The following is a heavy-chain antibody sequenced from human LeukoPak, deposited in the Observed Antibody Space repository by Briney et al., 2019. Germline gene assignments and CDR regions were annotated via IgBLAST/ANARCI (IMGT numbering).Heavy chain of an antibody. CDR1: GDSISLFY. V-gene: IGHV4-59*01. D-gene: IGHD3-22*01. J-gene: IGHJ4*02. CDR2: IHYSGRT. CDR3: AGVWGLYDTSGYPDY. Sequence: SETLSLTCIVSGDSISLFYWSWIRQPPGKGLEWIGYIHYSGRTNYNPSLKSRVTISVDTSKNQFSLKLTSVTAADTAVYYCAGVWGLYDTSGYPDYWGQGTLVTVSS.